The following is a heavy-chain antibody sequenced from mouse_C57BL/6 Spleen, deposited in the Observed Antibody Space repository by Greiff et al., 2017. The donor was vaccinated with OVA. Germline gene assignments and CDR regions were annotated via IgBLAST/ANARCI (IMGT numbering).Heavy chain of an antibody. J-gene: IGHJ2*01. CDR2: IYPGNSDT. CDR1: GYTFTSYW. V-gene: IGHV1-5*01. D-gene: IGHD4-1*01. Sequence: EVQLQQSGTVLARPGASVKMSCKTSGYTFTSYWMHWVKQRPGQGLEWIGAIYPGNSDTSYNQKFKGKAKLTAVTSASPAYMELSSLTNEDSAVYYCTRNWDVRDYFDYWGQGTTLTVSS. CDR3: TRNWDVRDYFDY.